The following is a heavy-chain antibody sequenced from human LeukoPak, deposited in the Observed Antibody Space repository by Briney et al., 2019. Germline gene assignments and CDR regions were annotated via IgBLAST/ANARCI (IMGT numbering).Heavy chain of an antibody. D-gene: IGHD1-26*01. CDR2: IYYSGST. V-gene: IGHV4-39*02. J-gene: IGHJ4*02. CDR3: ARSREGSIDY. CDR1: GGSISSSSYY. Sequence: SETLSLTCTVSGGSISSSSYYWGWIRQPPGKGLEWIGSIYYSGSTYYNPSLKSRVTISVDTSKNHFSLNLNSETAADTAVYYCARSREGSIDYWGQGILVTVSS.